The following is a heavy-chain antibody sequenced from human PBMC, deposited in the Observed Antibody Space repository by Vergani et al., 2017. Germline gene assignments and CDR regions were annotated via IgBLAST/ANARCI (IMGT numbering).Heavy chain of an antibody. V-gene: IGHV3-49*04. CDR2: IRTSENGGTS. J-gene: IGHJ4*02. CDR1: GFPFNDFG. D-gene: IGHD5-18*01. CDR3: TRGYKYGYD. Sequence: EVKLVESGGGLVQPGQSLRLACITSGFPFNDFGINWVRQAPGKGLEWISLIRTSENGGTSHYAASVAGRFSISRDDSKSVAYLQMDGLKTDDTATYCCTRGYKYGYDWGQGTLVTVSS.